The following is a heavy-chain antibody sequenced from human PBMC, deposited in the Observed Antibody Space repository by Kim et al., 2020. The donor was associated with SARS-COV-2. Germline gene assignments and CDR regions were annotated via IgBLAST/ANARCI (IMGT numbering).Heavy chain of an antibody. CDR3: TTDRTRLLGYCSGGSCYSKGYDAFDI. D-gene: IGHD2-15*01. CDR1: GFTFSNAW. Sequence: GGSLRLSCAASGFTFSNAWMSWVRQAPGKGLEWVGRIKSKTDGGTTDYAAPVKGRFTISRDDSKNTLYLQMNSLKTEDTAVYYCTTDRTRLLGYCSGGSCYSKGYDAFDIWGQGTMVTVSS. V-gene: IGHV3-15*01. J-gene: IGHJ3*02. CDR2: IKSKTDGGTT.